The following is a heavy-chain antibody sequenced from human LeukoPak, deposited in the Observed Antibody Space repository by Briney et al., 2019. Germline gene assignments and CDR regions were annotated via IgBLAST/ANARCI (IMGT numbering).Heavy chain of an antibody. D-gene: IGHD5-12*01. V-gene: IGHV3-48*02. CDR2: ISSSSSTI. CDR1: GLTFSSYS. CDR3: ARNEYSGYDWDFDY. J-gene: IGHJ4*02. Sequence: GGSLRLSCAASGLTFSSYSMNWVRQAPGKGLEWVSYISSSSSTIYYADSVKGRFTISRDNAKNSLYLQMNSLRDEDTAVYYCARNEYSGYDWDFDYWGQGTLVTVSS.